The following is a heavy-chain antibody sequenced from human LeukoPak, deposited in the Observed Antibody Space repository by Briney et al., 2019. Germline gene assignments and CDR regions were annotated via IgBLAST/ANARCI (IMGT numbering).Heavy chain of an antibody. CDR3: ARRGDVWSDSYAFAMEV. CDR2: IRYNGAST. V-gene: IGHV3-23*01. Sequence: GGSLRLSCAASGLSFSSHAMSWVRQAPGKGLEWVAAIRYNGASTFYAGSVNGRFTISRDNTKNTLYLQMNSLRPEDTATYYCARRGDVWSDSYAFAMEVWGQGTTVTVSS. D-gene: IGHD3-3*01. CDR1: GLSFSSHA. J-gene: IGHJ6*02.